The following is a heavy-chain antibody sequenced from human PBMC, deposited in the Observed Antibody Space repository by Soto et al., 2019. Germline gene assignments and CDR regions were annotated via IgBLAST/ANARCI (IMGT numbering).Heavy chain of an antibody. CDR2: IYYSGST. D-gene: IGHD1-26*01. J-gene: IGHJ4*02. V-gene: IGHV4-39*01. CDR1: GGSISSSSYY. Sequence: QLQLQESGPGLVKPSETLSLTCTVSGGSISSSSYYWGWIRQPPGKGLEWIGSIYYSGSTHYNPSLKSRVTISVDTSKNQFSLKLSSVTAADTAVYYCARQSVGASDYWGQGTLVTVSS. CDR3: ARQSVGASDY.